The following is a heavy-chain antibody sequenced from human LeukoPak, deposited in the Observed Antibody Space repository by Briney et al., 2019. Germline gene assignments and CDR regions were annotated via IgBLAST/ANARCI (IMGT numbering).Heavy chain of an antibody. D-gene: IGHD3-10*01. Sequence: PGGSLRLSCAASGFTFSSCAMHWVRQAPGKGLEYVSAISSNGGSTYYANSVKGRFTISRDNSKNTLYLQMGSLRAEDMAVYYCARASITMVRDLPTAWFDPWGQGTLVTVSS. CDR1: GFTFSSCA. J-gene: IGHJ5*02. V-gene: IGHV3-64*01. CDR2: ISSNGGST. CDR3: ARASITMVRDLPTAWFDP.